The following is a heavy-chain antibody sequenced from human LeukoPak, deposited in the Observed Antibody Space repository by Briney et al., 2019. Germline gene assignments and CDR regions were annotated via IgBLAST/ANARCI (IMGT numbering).Heavy chain of an antibody. V-gene: IGHV3-48*03. CDR1: GFTFSSYE. CDR3: AREVDGEGFDY. CDR2: ISSSGSTI. J-gene: IGHJ4*02. Sequence: GGSLRLSCAASGFTFSSYEMNWVRQAPGKGLEWVSYISSSGSTIYYADSVKGRFTISRDNAKNSLYLQMNSLRAEDTAVYYCAREVDGEGFDYWGQGTLVTVSS. D-gene: IGHD3-10*01.